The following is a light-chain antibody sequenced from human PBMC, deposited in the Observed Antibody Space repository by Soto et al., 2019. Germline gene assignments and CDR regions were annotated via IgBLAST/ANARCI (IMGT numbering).Light chain of an antibody. V-gene: IGKV3-20*01. CDR2: GPS. CDR3: QQYGSSPRT. CDR1: QSVSSSY. J-gene: IGKJ1*01. Sequence: EIVWTQSPGTLSLSPGERATLSCRASQSVSSSYLAWYQQKPGQAPRLLIYGPSSRATGIPDRFSGSGSGTDFTLTISRLEPEDFAVYYCQQYGSSPRTFGHGTKVDIK.